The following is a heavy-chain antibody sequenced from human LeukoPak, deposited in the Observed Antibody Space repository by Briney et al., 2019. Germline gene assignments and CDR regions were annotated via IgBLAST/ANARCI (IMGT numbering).Heavy chain of an antibody. CDR1: GYSISSGYY. CDR3: ARGPTISETGYFDY. J-gene: IGHJ4*03. CDR2: INHRGDT. D-gene: IGHD1-1*01. V-gene: IGHV4-34*01. Sequence: SETLSLTCGVSGYSISSGYYWSWIRPSPGKGLEWIAEINHRGDTNYNPSVKSRVTISVDTSKNQFSLKVTSLTAADTAVYYCARGPTISETGYFDYWGQGTLVTVSS.